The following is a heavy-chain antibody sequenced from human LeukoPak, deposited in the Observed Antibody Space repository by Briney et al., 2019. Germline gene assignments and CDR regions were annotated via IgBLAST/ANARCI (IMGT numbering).Heavy chain of an antibody. Sequence: SQTLSLTCTVSGGSISSGSYYWSWIRQPAGKGLEWIGRIYTSGSTNYNPSLKSRVTISVDTSKNQFSLKLSSVTAADTAVYYCARVVGAPYYFDYWGQGTLVTVSS. J-gene: IGHJ4*02. CDR3: ARVVGAPYYFDY. CDR2: IYTSGST. V-gene: IGHV4-61*02. D-gene: IGHD1-26*01. CDR1: GGSISSGSYY.